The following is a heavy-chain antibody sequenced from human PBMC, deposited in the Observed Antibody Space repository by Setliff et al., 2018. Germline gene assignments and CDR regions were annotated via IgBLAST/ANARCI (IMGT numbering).Heavy chain of an antibody. J-gene: IGHJ4*02. CDR3: ARVGTGSLLDY. V-gene: IGHV1-18*01. CDR2: ISAYNGNT. Sequence: ASVKVSCKASGYTFISYGISWVRQAPGQGLEWMGWISAYNGNTNYAQKLQGRVTMTRDTSTSTVYVELSSLRSEDTAVYYCARVGTGSLLDYWGQGTLVTVSS. D-gene: IGHD1-1*01. CDR1: GYTFISYG.